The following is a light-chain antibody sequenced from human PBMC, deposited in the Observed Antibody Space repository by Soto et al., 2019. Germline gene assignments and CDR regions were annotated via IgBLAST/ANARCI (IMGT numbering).Light chain of an antibody. Sequence: QSVLTHPGPVSGTPGQSITISCTGTSSDVGYYKYVSCYQQYPGKAPKLMIYEVTNRPSGVSTRFSGSKSGNTASLPIPGLQAEDEADYYGSSYSSSSTVYVFGTGTKVTVL. CDR2: EVT. CDR3: SSYSSSSTVYV. CDR1: SSDVGYYKY. J-gene: IGLJ1*01. V-gene: IGLV2-14*01.